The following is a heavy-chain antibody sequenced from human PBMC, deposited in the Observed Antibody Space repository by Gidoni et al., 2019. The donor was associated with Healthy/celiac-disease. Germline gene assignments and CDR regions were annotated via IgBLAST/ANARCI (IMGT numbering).Heavy chain of an antibody. CDR3: TTLLHCSGGSCYSD. J-gene: IGHJ4*02. V-gene: IGHV3-15*01. CDR1: GFPFCNAW. D-gene: IGHD2-15*01. CDR2: IKSKTDGGTT. Sequence: EVQLVESGGGLVKPGGSLRLSCAASGFPFCNAWMSWVRQAPGKGLEWGGRIKSKTDGGTTDYAAPVKGRFTITRDDSKNTLYLQMNSLKTEDTAVFYCTTLLHCSGGSCYSDWGQGTLVTVSS.